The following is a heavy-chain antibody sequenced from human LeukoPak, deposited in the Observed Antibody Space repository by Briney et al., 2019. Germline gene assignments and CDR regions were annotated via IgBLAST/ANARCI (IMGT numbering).Heavy chain of an antibody. CDR2: IKQDGSET. V-gene: IGHV3-7*01. D-gene: IGHD1-26*01. Sequence: GGSLRLSCAASGFTSSNYGMHWVRQAPGKGLEWVANIKQDGSETHYVDSVRGRFTISRDNAKNSLYLQMNSLRAEDTAVYYCARDERVGPTLFDYWGQGTLVTVSS. J-gene: IGHJ4*02. CDR3: ARDERVGPTLFDY. CDR1: GFTSSNYG.